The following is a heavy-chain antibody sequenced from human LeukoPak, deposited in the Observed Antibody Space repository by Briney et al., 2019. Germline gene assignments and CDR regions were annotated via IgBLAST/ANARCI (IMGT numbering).Heavy chain of an antibody. Sequence: GGPLRLSCAASGFTFSAYRMNWVRQAPGKGLEWISYISSATTTIHYADSVKGRFTISRDNAKNTLYLQMNSLRDEDTAVYYCANQEYYYGSGSYYNPLPFDYWGQGTQVTVSS. CDR2: ISSATTTI. J-gene: IGHJ4*02. V-gene: IGHV3-48*02. D-gene: IGHD3-10*01. CDR1: GFTFSAYR. CDR3: ANQEYYYGSGSYYNPLPFDY.